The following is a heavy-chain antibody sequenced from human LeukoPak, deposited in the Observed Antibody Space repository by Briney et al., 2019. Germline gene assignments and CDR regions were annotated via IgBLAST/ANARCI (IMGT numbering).Heavy chain of an antibody. V-gene: IGHV4-39*07. CDR3: ARVETYCTNGVCYRGSDY. J-gene: IGHJ4*02. CDR1: GGSISSGNFY. CDR2: IHYFGST. Sequence: SETLSLTCTVAGGSISSGNFYWGWIRQPPGKGLEWIASIHYFGSTYYNPSLKSRVTISVDTFKNQFSLKLSSVTAADTAVYYCARVETYCTNGVCYRGSDYWGQGTLVTVSS. D-gene: IGHD2-8*01.